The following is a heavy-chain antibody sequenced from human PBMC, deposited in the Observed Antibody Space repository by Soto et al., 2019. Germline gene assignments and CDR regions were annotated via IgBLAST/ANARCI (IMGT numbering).Heavy chain of an antibody. V-gene: IGHV4-31*03. D-gene: IGHD6-6*01. CDR2: IYYSGST. Sequence: KPSETLSLTCTVSGGSISSGGYYWSWIRQHPGKGLEWIGYIYYSGSTYYNPSLKSRVTISVDTSKNQFSLKLSSVTAADTAVYYCARGVYSSSREQKQPPDYWGQGTLVTVSS. J-gene: IGHJ4*02. CDR3: ARGVYSSSREQKQPPDY. CDR1: GGSISSGGYY.